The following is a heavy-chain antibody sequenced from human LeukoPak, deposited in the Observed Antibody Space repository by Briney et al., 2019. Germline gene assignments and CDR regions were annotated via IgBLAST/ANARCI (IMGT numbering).Heavy chain of an antibody. CDR2: INSNGDEI. CDR3: ANWIGSSSRDY. D-gene: IGHD6-6*01. J-gene: IGHJ4*02. CDR1: GFXFSTYA. Sequence: GGSLRLSCAASGFXFSTYAMTWVRQAPGKGLEWVSGINSNGDEIYYADSVRGRFTISRDNSNNALYLQMDSLRDEDTAVYYCANWIGSSSRDYWGQGTLVTVSS. V-gene: IGHV3-23*01.